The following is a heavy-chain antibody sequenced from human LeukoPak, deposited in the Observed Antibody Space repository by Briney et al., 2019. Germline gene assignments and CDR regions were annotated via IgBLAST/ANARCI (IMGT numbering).Heavy chain of an antibody. Sequence: SETLSLTRTVSRGAISNDNPYWGCIRQPPGNGLEWIGSINYRRITYYNSSLKSRITISLDTSKTQFSVKLRSVNAADTAVYYCARLSDYWSQGTLVTVSS. CDR3: ARLSDY. J-gene: IGHJ4*02. CDR2: INYRRIT. CDR1: RGAISNDNPY. V-gene: IGHV4-39*01.